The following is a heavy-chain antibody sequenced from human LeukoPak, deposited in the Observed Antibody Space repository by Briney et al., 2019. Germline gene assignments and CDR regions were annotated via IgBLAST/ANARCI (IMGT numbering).Heavy chain of an antibody. CDR2: INPSGGST. CDR1: GYTFTSYY. V-gene: IGHV1-46*01. Sequence: GASVNVSCKASGYTFTSYYMHWVRQAPGQGLEWMGIINPSGGSTSYAQKFQGRVTMTRDMSTSTVYMELSSLRSEDTAVYYCARGDDSSGYYGRQFDPWGQGTLVTVSS. D-gene: IGHD3-22*01. J-gene: IGHJ5*02. CDR3: ARGDDSSGYYGRQFDP.